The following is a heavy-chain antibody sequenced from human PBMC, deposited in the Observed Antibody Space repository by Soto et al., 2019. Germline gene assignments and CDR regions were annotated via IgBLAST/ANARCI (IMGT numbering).Heavy chain of an antibody. CDR1: GGTFSSYA. CDR2: VIPIFGTA. CDR3: ARGDSAELPTIYWYFDL. J-gene: IGHJ2*01. D-gene: IGHD2-15*01. V-gene: IGHV1-69*13. Sequence: ASVTVSCKASGGTFSSYAIGWVRQAPGQGLDWLGGVIPIFGTANYAQKFQGRVTITADESTSTAYMELSSLTSEDTAVYYCARGDSAELPTIYWYFDLWGRGTLVTVS.